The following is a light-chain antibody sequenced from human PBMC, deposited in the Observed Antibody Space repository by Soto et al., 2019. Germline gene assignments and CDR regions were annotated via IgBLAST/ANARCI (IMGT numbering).Light chain of an antibody. CDR3: QQYVSSPPWT. CDR1: QSVSSNY. J-gene: IGKJ1*01. Sequence: EIVLTQSPGTLSLSPGERATLSCRASQSVSSNYLAWYQQKPGQAPRLLIYGASSRATGIPDRFSGSGSGTDFTLTISRLEPEDCAVYYCQQYVSSPPWTFGQGTKVEIK. V-gene: IGKV3-20*01. CDR2: GAS.